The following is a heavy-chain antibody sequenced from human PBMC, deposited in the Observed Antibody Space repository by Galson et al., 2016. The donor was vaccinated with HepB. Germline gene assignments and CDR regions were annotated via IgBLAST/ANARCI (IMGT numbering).Heavy chain of an antibody. CDR2: IRGRTDGGTT. CDR3: ATILFGADCYLLAFDT. D-gene: IGHD2-21*02. Sequence: SLRLSCAASGFTFSSYWMSWVRQAPGKGLEWIGRIRGRTDGGTTDYAAPMKVRFIMSRDDSKNTVNLHINSLKTEDTPLYYCATILFGADCYLLAFDTWGEGSMVIVSS. CDR1: GFTFSSYW. J-gene: IGHJ3*02. V-gene: IGHV3-15*01.